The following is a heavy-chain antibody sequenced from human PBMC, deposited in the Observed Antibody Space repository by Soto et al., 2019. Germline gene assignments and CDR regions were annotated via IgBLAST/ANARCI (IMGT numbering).Heavy chain of an antibody. CDR1: GGSFSGYY. V-gene: IGHV4-34*01. CDR3: ARVGQFSEAFDI. Sequence: SETLSLTCAVYGGSFSGYYWSWIRQPPGKGLEWIGEINHSGSTNYNPSLKSRVTISVDTSKNQFSLKLSSVTSADTAVYYCARVGQFSEAFDIWGQGTMVTVSS. J-gene: IGHJ3*02. CDR2: INHSGST. D-gene: IGHD3-16*01.